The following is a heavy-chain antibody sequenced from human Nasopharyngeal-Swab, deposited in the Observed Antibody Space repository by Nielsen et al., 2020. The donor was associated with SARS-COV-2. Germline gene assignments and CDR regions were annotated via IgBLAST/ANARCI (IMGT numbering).Heavy chain of an antibody. CDR3: ARVAEFYYGSGSHYWYFDL. Sequence: SETLSLTCAVYGGSFSGYYWSWIRQPPGRGLEWIGEINHSGSTNYNPSLKSRVTISVDTSKNQFSLKLSSETAADTAVYYCARVAEFYYGSGSHYWYFDLWGRGTLVTVSS. V-gene: IGHV4-34*01. CDR1: GGSFSGYY. D-gene: IGHD3-10*01. J-gene: IGHJ2*01. CDR2: INHSGST.